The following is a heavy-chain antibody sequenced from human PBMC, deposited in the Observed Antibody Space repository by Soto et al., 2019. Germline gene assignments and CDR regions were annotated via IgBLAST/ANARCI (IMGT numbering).Heavy chain of an antibody. J-gene: IGHJ5*02. CDR2: TYYRSKWFN. CDR1: GDSVSNNSAA. V-gene: IGHV6-1*01. Sequence: SQTLSLTCAISGDSVSNNSAAWNWIRQSPSRGLEWLGRTYYRSKWFNNYALSVKGRITINPDTSKNQFSLRLNSVTPEDTAVYYCAREGRLAASIFHNWFDPWGQGTLVTVSS. D-gene: IGHD3-3*02. CDR3: AREGRLAASIFHNWFDP.